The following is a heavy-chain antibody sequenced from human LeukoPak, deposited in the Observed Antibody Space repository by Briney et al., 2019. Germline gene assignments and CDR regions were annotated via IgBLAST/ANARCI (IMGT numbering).Heavy chain of an antibody. Sequence: PSETLSLTCTVSGGSISSNSHYWGWIRQPPGKGLEWIGEIYHSGSTNYNPSLKSRVTISVDKSKNQFSLKLSSVTAADTAVYYCARVHYYDDGLRLPRGFDPWGQGTLVTVSS. D-gene: IGHD3-22*01. CDR2: IYHSGST. V-gene: IGHV4-39*07. CDR1: GGSISSNSHY. CDR3: ARVHYYDDGLRLPRGFDP. J-gene: IGHJ5*02.